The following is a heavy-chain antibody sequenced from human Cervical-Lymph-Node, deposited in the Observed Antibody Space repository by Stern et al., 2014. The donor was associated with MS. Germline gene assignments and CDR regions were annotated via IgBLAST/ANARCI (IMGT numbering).Heavy chain of an antibody. J-gene: IGHJ3*02. CDR3: ARDCRLRRKGAPDAFDI. Sequence: QVQLQQSGPGLVKASQTLSLTCTVSGDSISNGSHYWSWIRQPAGKGLEWIGRMYTSGSTNYKPSLKSRATITVDTSKNHFPLKLSFVTAADTAVYYCARDCRLRRKGAPDAFDIWGQGTMVTVSS. CDR1: GDSISNGSHY. V-gene: IGHV4-61*02. CDR2: MYTSGST. D-gene: IGHD4-17*01.